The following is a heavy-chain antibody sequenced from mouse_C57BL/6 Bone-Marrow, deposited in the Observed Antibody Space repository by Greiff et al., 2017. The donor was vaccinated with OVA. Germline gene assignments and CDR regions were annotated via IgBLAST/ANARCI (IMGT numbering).Heavy chain of an antibody. CDR2: INSDGGST. J-gene: IGHJ1*03. D-gene: IGHD2-4*01. CDR1: EYEFPSHD. V-gene: IGHV5-2*01. Sequence: EVKLQESGGGLVQPGESLKLSCESNEYEFPSHDMSWVRKTPEKRLELVAAINSDGGSTYYPDTMERRFIISRDNTKKTLYLQMSSLRSEDTALYYCASYYDYDGYFDVWGTGTTVTVSS. CDR3: ASYYDYDGYFDV.